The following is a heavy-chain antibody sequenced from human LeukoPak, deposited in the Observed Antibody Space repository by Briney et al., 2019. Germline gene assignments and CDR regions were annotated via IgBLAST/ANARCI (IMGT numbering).Heavy chain of an antibody. CDR2: ISYDGSNK. Sequence: PGGSLRLSCAASGFTFSSYAMHWVRQAPGKGLEWVAVISYDGSNKYYADSVKGRFTISRDNSKNTLYLQMNSLRAEDTAVYYCAREVPLAARQTRAGYFDYWGQGTLVTVSS. V-gene: IGHV3-30*07. D-gene: IGHD6-6*01. CDR1: GFTFSSYA. J-gene: IGHJ4*02. CDR3: AREVPLAARQTRAGYFDY.